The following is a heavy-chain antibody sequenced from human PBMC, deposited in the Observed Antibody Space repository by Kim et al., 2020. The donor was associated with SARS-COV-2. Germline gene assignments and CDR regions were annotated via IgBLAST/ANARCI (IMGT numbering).Heavy chain of an antibody. V-gene: IGHV4-39*01. CDR1: GGSISSSSYY. CDR3: ARRDDAASYYYGMDV. Sequence: SETLSLTCTVSGGSISSSSYYWGWIRQPPGKGLEWIGSIYYSGSTYYNPSLKSRVTISVDTSKNQFSLKLSSVTAADTAVYYCARRDDAASYYYGMDVWGQGTTVTVSS. CDR2: IYYSGST. D-gene: IGHD3-16*01. J-gene: IGHJ6*02.